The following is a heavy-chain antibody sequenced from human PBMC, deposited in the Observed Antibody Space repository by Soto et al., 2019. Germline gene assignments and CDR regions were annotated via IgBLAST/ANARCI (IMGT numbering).Heavy chain of an antibody. CDR2: IKSKTDGGTT. CDR1: GFTFSNAW. V-gene: IGHV3-15*01. J-gene: IGHJ4*02. CDR3: TTPPYYYDSSGYYPGYFDY. D-gene: IGHD3-22*01. Sequence: PGGSLRLSCAASGFTFSNAWMSWVRQAPGKGLEWVGRIKSKTDGGTTDYAAPVKGRFTISRDDSKTTLYLQMNSLKTEDTAVYYCTTPPYYYDSSGYYPGYFDYWGQGTLVTVSS.